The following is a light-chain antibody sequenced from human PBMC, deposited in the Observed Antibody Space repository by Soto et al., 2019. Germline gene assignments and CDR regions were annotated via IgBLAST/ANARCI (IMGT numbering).Light chain of an antibody. J-gene: IGKJ1*01. CDR1: QNIDKW. CDR3: QQYQSFPWT. Sequence: GDRVTITCRASQNIDKWLAWYQQRPGKAPKLLIYMASALDSGVPSRFSGSGSGTEFTFTISSLQPDDFATYYCQQYQSFPWTFGRGTKVEIK. CDR2: MAS. V-gene: IGKV1-5*03.